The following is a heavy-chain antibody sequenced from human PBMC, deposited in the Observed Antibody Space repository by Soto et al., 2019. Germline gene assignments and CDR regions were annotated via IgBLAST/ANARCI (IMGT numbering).Heavy chain of an antibody. CDR1: GYAFTSYG. V-gene: IGHV1-18*01. CDR2: SSAYSGAA. D-gene: IGHD2-15*01. J-gene: IGHJ4*02. CDR3: ARGPRSGICSGGTCHYFDY. Sequence: QLEQPGGEVKKTGASVKVSCKASGYAFTSYGITWVRQAPGQGLEWMGWSSAYSGAAKYALKFQDRVTMTTDTSTNTAYMESRSLTSDDTAIYYCARGPRSGICSGGTCHYFDYWGQGTQVTVSA.